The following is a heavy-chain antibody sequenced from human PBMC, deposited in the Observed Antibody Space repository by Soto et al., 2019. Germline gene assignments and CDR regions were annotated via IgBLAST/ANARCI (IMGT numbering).Heavy chain of an antibody. CDR1: GGSVSSGSSF. V-gene: IGHV4-61*01. CDR2: IYDSGNT. CDR3: ARVPIPITMVLLEGYWFDP. D-gene: IGHD3-10*01. J-gene: IGHJ5*02. Sequence: SSETLSLTCTVSGGSVSSGSSFWNWIRQPPGKGLEWIGYIYDSGNTNYNPSLKSRVTISVDTSKNQFSLNLSSVTAADTAVYYCARVPIPITMVLLEGYWFDPWGQGTLVTVSS.